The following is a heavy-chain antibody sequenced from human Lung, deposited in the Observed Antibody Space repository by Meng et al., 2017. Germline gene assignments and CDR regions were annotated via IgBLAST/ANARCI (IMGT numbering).Heavy chain of an antibody. D-gene: IGHD6-13*01. V-gene: IGHV1-18*01. CDR1: AYIFTNYD. J-gene: IGHJ2*01. CDR3: ARYVPNGSFWYFDF. CDR2: ISVKNGEA. Sequence: RFQSGASQKKPGASMKVSFKAAAYIFTNYDISWVRQAPGQGLEWMGWISVKNGEAKYPQNFQGRVTMTTDTTTSTAYMELRSLTSDDTAVYYCARYVPNGSFWYFDFWGRGTLVTVSS.